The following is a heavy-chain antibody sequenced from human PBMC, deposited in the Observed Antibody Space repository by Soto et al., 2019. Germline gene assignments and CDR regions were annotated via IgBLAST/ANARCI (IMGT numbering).Heavy chain of an antibody. CDR2: SNHSGST. CDR1: GGSYSGYY. D-gene: IGHD2-8*01. Sequence: SETLSLTCAVSGGSYSGYYWSWLRQPPGKGLEWVGESNHSGSTNYNPSLKSRVTISVDTPKNRFSLKLSSVTAADTAVFYCARDEVSQWYTKGYCSMDFWAQVSPVT. J-gene: IGHJ6*02. V-gene: IGHV4-34*01. CDR3: ARDEVSQWYTKGYCSMDF.